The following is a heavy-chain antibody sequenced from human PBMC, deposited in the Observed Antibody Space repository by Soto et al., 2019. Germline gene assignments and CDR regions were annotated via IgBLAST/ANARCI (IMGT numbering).Heavy chain of an antibody. CDR1: RFTFGGYA. Sequence: GGSLRLSCSASRFTFGGYAMSWVRQAPGKGLEWVSGITGNAANTVYADSVKGRFTISRDNSKNALYLQLNSLRVEDTAVYFCAKAARDCGGDCYSSYFDSWGQGALVTVSS. V-gene: IGHV3-23*01. CDR3: AKAARDCGGDCYSSYFDS. D-gene: IGHD2-21*02. J-gene: IGHJ4*02. CDR2: ITGNAANT.